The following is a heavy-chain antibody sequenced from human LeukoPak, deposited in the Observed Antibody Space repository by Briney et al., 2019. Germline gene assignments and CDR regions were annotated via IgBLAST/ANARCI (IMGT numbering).Heavy chain of an antibody. CDR2: ISSSSSYI. V-gene: IGHV3-21*01. D-gene: IGHD2-15*01. Sequence: GGSLRLSCAASGFTFSSYSMNWVRQAPGKGLEWVSSISSSSSYIYYADSAKGRFTISRDNAKNSLYLQMNSLRAEDTAVYYCARDGVVVAANDYWGQGTLVTVFS. CDR1: GFTFSSYS. J-gene: IGHJ4*02. CDR3: ARDGVVVAANDY.